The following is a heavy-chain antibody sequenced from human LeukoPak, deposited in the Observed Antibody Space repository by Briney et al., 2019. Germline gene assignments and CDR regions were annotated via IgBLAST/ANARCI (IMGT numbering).Heavy chain of an antibody. CDR3: ARYVDPYDISPHAFDI. Sequence: SETLSLTCTVSGGSINSNTYFWNWSRQPAGKRLEWIGRVYASGRTDYNPSLRSRLSMSINTSSNQISLTLSSVTAADTAVYYCARYVDPYDISPHAFDIWGQGAVVTVSS. D-gene: IGHD3-22*01. CDR2: VYASGRT. V-gene: IGHV4-61*02. CDR1: GGSINSNTYF. J-gene: IGHJ3*02.